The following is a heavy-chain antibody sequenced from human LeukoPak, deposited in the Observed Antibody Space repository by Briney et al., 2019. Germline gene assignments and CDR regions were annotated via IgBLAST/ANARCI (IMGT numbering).Heavy chain of an antibody. CDR1: GFTFSSYE. CDR2: ISSSGSTI. CDR3: ARDRIAAAGKAAGN. V-gene: IGHV3-48*03. Sequence: GGSLRLSCAASGFTFSSYEMNWVRQAPGKGLEWVSYISSSGSTIYYADSVKGRFTISRDNAKNSLYLQMNSPRAEDTAVYYCARDRIAAAGKAAGNWGQGTLVTVSS. J-gene: IGHJ4*02. D-gene: IGHD6-13*01.